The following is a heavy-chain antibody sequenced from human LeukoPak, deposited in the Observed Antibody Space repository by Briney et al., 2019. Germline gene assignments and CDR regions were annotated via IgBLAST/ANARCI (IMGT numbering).Heavy chain of an antibody. CDR3: ARDLGSYSSSWNGAYYYGMDV. Sequence: GRSLRLSCAASGFTFSSYGMHWVRQAPGKGLEWVAVIWYDGSNKYYADSVKGRFTISRDNSKNTLYLQMNSLRAEDTAVYYCARDLGSYSSSWNGAYYYGMDVWGKGTTVTVSS. CDR1: GFTFSSYG. CDR2: IWYDGSNK. J-gene: IGHJ6*04. V-gene: IGHV3-33*01. D-gene: IGHD6-13*01.